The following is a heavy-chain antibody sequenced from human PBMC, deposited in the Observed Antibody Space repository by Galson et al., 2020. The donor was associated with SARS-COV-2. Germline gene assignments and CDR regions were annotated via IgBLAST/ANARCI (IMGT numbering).Heavy chain of an antibody. CDR2: ISYDGSNK. J-gene: IGHJ4*02. Sequence: GGSLRLSCAASGFTFSSYAMHWVRQAPGKGLERVAVISYDGSNKYYADSVKGRFTISRDNSKNTLYLQMNSLRAEDTAVYYCARGRDGYKWIDYWGQGTLVTVSS. CDR3: ARGRDGYKWIDY. CDR1: GFTFSSYA. D-gene: IGHD1-1*01. V-gene: IGHV3-30-3*01.